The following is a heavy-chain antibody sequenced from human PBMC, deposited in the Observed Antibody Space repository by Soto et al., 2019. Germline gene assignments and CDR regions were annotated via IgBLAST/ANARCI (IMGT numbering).Heavy chain of an antibody. V-gene: IGHV1-18*01. J-gene: IGHJ6*02. CDR1: GYTFTTYG. Sequence: QVQLVQSGDEVKKPGASVKVSCKASGYTFTTYGISWVRQAPGQGLEWMGWISAYNGDTKYAQNVQDRVSMTTDTPTSTAYMELRSLRSDDTAVYYCAREGSWPYYYYGMDVWGLGNTVTVSS. CDR3: AREGSWPYYYYGMDV. CDR2: ISAYNGDT. D-gene: IGHD6-13*01.